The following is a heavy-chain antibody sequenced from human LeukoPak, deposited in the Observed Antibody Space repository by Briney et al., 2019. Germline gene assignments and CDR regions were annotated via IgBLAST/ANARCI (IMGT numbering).Heavy chain of an antibody. CDR3: AKEYCSSTSCFRAEYFQH. CDR1: GFTFSSYS. J-gene: IGHJ1*01. CDR2: VSSSSSYI. V-gene: IGHV3-21*01. D-gene: IGHD2-2*01. Sequence: AGGSLRLSCAASGFTFSSYSMNWVRQAPGKGLEWVSSVSSSSSYIKYADSVKGRFTISRDNAKNSLYLQMNSLRAEDTAVYYCAKEYCSSTSCFRAEYFQHWGQGTLVTVSS.